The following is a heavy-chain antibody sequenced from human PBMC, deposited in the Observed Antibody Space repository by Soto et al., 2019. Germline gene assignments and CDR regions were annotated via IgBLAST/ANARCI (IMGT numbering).Heavy chain of an antibody. CDR2: IYPGDSDT. CDR3: ARCSSSWYVVY. J-gene: IGHJ4*02. Sequence: PGESLKISCKASGYRLTNYWIGWVRQMPGKGLEWMGIIYPGDSDTRYSPSFQGQVTISADKSISTAYVQWSSLKASDTAMYYCARCSSSWYVVYWGQGTLVTVSS. V-gene: IGHV5-51*01. CDR1: GYRLTNYW. D-gene: IGHD6-13*01.